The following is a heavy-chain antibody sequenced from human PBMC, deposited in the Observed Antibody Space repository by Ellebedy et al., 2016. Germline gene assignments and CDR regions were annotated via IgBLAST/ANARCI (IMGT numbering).Heavy chain of an antibody. D-gene: IGHD3-22*01. CDR3: AKVPIFYYDSSGSSWFDS. V-gene: IGHV1-2*02. CDR2: INPNSGGT. Sequence: ASVKVSCXASGYTFTGYYMHWVRQAPGQGLEWMGWINPNSGGTNYAQKFQGRVTMTRDTSISTAYMELSSLNSGDTAVYYCAKVPIFYYDSSGSSWFDSWGLGTLVTVSS. J-gene: IGHJ5*01. CDR1: GYTFTGYY.